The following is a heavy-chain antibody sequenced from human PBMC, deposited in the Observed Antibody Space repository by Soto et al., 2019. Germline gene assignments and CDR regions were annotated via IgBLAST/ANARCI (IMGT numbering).Heavy chain of an antibody. J-gene: IGHJ4*02. CDR2: FDPEDGET. D-gene: IGHD4-17*01. CDR3: ETLQPDYGGNSGPYYFDY. Sequence: ASVKVSCKVSGYTLTELSMHWVRQAPGKGLEWMGGFDPEDGETIYAQKFQGRVTMTEDTSTDTAYMELSSLRSEDTAVYYCETLQPDYGGNSGPYYFDYWGQGTLVTVSS. V-gene: IGHV1-24*01. CDR1: GYTLTELS.